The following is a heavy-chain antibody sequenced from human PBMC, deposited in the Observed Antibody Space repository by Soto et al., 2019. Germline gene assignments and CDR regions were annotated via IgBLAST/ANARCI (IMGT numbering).Heavy chain of an antibody. V-gene: IGHV1-69*06. CDR1: RGTFNRYA. Sequence: QVQLVQSGAEVKKPGSSVKVSCLASRGTFNRYAINWVRQAPGHGLEWLGALVPQFGTPNYAQKFQDRVTIVAEKTPNTTSMELRGLTSDATAVYYCARQNRDTPMVPFDVWGQGTLVTVSS. J-gene: IGHJ4*02. CDR3: ARQNRDTPMVPFDV. CDR2: LVPQFGTP. D-gene: IGHD5-18*01.